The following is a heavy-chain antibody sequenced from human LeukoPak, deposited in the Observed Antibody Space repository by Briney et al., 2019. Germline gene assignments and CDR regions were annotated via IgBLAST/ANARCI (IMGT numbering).Heavy chain of an antibody. V-gene: IGHV1-2*02. CDR3: ARDHGKDIVVVPAAIRSGMDV. CDR1: GYTFTGYY. CDR2: MNPKNGGT. Sequence: ASVKVSCKASGYTFTGYYMHWVRQAPGQGFEWMGWMNPKNGGTNYAQKFQGRVTMTRDTSISTAYMELSRLRSDDTAVYYCARDHGKDIVVVPAAIRSGMDVWGQGTTVTVSS. J-gene: IGHJ6*02. D-gene: IGHD2-2*01.